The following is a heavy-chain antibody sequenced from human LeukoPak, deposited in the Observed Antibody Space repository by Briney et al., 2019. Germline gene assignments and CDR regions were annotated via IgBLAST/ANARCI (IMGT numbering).Heavy chain of an antibody. V-gene: IGHV1-18*01. Sequence: ASVKVSCKASGYTFTSYAMNWVRQAPGQGLEWMGWISAYNGNTDYAQKLQGRVTMTTDTSTNTAYMDLRSLSSDDTAVYYCARVGQYCSSISCFDYWGQGTLVTVSS. J-gene: IGHJ4*02. D-gene: IGHD2-2*01. CDR3: ARVGQYCSSISCFDY. CDR1: GYTFTSYA. CDR2: ISAYNGNT.